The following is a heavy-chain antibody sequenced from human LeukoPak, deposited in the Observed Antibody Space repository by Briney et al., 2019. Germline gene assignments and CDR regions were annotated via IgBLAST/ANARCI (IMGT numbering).Heavy chain of an antibody. CDR2: IYPGDSDT. V-gene: IGHV5-51*01. CDR1: GYSFTSYW. J-gene: IGHJ5*02. CDR3: ARSIGYCSSTSCYLGNWFDP. D-gene: IGHD2-2*01. Sequence: GESLKISCKGSGYSFTSYWLGWVRQMPGKGLEWMGIIYPGDSDTRYSPSFQGQVTISADKSISTAYLQWSSLKASDTAMYYCARSIGYCSSTSCYLGNWFDPWGQGTLVTVSS.